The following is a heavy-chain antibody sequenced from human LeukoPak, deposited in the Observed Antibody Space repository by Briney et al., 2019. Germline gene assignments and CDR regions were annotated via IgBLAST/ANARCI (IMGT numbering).Heavy chain of an antibody. D-gene: IGHD5-18*01. CDR2: INQDGSEK. CDR3: AGVDAAMPDAFDI. Sequence: GGSLRPSCAASGLTFRSYWMSWVRQPPGKGLEWGADINQDGSEKYYVDSVKGRFTISRDNAKNSLYLQMNSLTAEDTAVYYCAGVDAAMPDAFDIRGQGKTVTVSS. CDR1: GLTFRSYW. J-gene: IGHJ3*02. V-gene: IGHV3-7*01.